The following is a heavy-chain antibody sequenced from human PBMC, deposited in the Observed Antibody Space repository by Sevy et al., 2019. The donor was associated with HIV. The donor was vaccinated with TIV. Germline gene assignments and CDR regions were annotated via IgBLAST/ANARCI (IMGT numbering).Heavy chain of an antibody. J-gene: IGHJ6*02. CDR2: ISSSGSTI. D-gene: IGHD2-2*01. CDR1: GFTFSDYY. Sequence: GSLRLSCAASGFTFSDYYMSWIRQAPGKGLEWVSYISSSGSTIYYADSVKGRFTISRDNAKNSLYLQMNSLRAEDTAVYYCARDPGYCSSTSCPTGYYYYYGMDVWGQGTTVTVSS. V-gene: IGHV3-11*01. CDR3: ARDPGYCSSTSCPTGYYYYYGMDV.